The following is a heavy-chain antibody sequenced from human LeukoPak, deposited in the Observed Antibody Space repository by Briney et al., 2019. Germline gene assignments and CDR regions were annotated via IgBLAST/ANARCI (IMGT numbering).Heavy chain of an antibody. CDR3: AKEMYDY. Sequence: GGSLRLSCAASGFTFSSYGMHWVRQAPGKGLEWVAVISYDGSNKYYADSVKGRFTISRDNSKNTLYLQMNSLRAEDTAVYYCAKEMYDYWGQGTQVTVSS. CDR2: ISYDGSNK. J-gene: IGHJ4*02. V-gene: IGHV3-30*18. CDR1: GFTFSSYG.